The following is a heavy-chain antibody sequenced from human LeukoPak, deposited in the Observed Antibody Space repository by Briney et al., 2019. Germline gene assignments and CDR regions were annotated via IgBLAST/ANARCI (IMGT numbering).Heavy chain of an antibody. CDR1: GFTFSSYS. CDR2: IRSSSSYI. V-gene: IGHV3-21*01. Sequence: PGGSLRLSCAASGFTFSSYSMNWVRQAPGKGLEWVSSIRSSSSYIYYADSVRGRFTISRDNAKNSLYPQMNSLRAEDTAVYYCARDHVAVAGCIDYWGQGTLVTVSS. CDR3: ARDHVAVAGCIDY. D-gene: IGHD6-19*01. J-gene: IGHJ4*02.